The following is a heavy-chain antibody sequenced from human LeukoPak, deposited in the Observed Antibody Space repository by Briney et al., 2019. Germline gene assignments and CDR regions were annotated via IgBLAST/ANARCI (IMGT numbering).Heavy chain of an antibody. V-gene: IGHV1-18*01. D-gene: IGHD3-3*01. CDR2: ISAHNGNT. CDR3: ARESGGYYDFWSGYSSGGHFDY. CDR1: GYTFTSYG. Sequence: ASVKVSCKASGYTFTSYGISWVRQAPGQGHEWMGWISAHNGNTNYAQKLQGRITMTTDTSTSTAYVELRSLRSGDTAVYYCARESGGYYDFWSGYSSGGHFDYWGQGTLVTVSS. J-gene: IGHJ4*02.